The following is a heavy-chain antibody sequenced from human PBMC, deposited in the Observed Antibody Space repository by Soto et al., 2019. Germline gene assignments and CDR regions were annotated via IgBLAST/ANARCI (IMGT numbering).Heavy chain of an antibody. D-gene: IGHD3-16*02. CDR2: IYHTGET. CDR1: GGYISGSDYY. CDR3: ASKGYRI. Sequence: SETLSLTCSVSGGYISGSDYYWGWIRQSPGKGLEWIGSIYHTGETYYKSSLKSRVTISVDTSKNQFYLQLRSLTAADTAVYYCASKGYRIWGQGTPATVSS. J-gene: IGHJ1*01. V-gene: IGHV4-39*01.